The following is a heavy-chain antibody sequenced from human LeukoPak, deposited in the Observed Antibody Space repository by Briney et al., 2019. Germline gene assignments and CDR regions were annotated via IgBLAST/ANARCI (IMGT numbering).Heavy chain of an antibody. D-gene: IGHD3-9*01. CDR2: ISGSDST. V-gene: IGHV3-23*01. CDR3: AKGVRFLDWWILDY. Sequence: GGSLRLSCAASGFTFSSYAMSWVRQAPGKELEWVSAISGSDSTYYADSVKGRFTISRDNSKNTLYLQMNSLRAEDTAIYYCAKGVRFLDWWILDYWGQGSLVTVSS. J-gene: IGHJ4*02. CDR1: GFTFSSYA.